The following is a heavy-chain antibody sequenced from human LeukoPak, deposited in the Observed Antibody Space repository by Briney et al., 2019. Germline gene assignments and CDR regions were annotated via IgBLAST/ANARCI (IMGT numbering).Heavy chain of an antibody. J-gene: IGHJ3*02. CDR3: ARGWSPPYYYDSSGYLASHAFDI. CDR1: GGSISSGDYY. Sequence: SETLSLTCTVSGGSISSGDYYWSWIRQPPGKGLEWIGEINHSGSTNYNPSLKSRVTISVDTSKNQLSLKLSSVTAADTAVYYCARGWSPPYYYDSSGYLASHAFDIWGQGTMVTVSS. V-gene: IGHV4-39*07. D-gene: IGHD3-22*01. CDR2: INHSGST.